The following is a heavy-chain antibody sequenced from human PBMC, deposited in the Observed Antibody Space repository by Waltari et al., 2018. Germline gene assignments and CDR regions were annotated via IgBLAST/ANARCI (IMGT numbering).Heavy chain of an antibody. Sequence: EVQLLESGGGLLQPGGSLRLSCAASGFTFSSYAMSWVRQAPGKGLEWVSAIRGSGGSTYYADYVKGRFTSSRDNTKTTLYLQMNSLRAEDTAVHYCAKAKRRAAVAASQAYWGQGTLVTVSA. CDR3: AKAKRRAAVAASQAY. CDR2: IRGSGGST. CDR1: GFTFSSYA. J-gene: IGHJ4*02. D-gene: IGHD6-19*01. V-gene: IGHV3-23*01.